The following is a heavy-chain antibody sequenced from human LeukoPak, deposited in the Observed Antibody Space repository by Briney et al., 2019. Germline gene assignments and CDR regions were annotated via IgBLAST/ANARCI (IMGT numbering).Heavy chain of an antibody. D-gene: IGHD1-26*01. J-gene: IGHJ4*02. Sequence: GASVKVSCKASGYTFTNYYMHWVRQAPGQGLEWMGIINPSGGSTSYAQKFQGRVTMTRDTSTSTVYMELSSLRSEDTAVYYCARDYGIVGATWADYYFDYWGQGTLVTVSS. CDR2: INPSGGST. CDR3: ARDYGIVGATWADYYFDY. CDR1: GYTFTNYY. V-gene: IGHV1-46*01.